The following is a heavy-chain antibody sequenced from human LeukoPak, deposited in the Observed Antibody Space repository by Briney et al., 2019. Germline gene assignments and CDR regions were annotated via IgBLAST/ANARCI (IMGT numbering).Heavy chain of an antibody. V-gene: IGHV5-51*01. CDR3: ASQNLSYAYDV. Sequence: GESLKISCKGSGYSFTSYWIGWVRQLPGKGLEWLGIIYPGDSDTRYSPSFQGQVTISADKSISTAYLQWSSLKASDTAMYYCASQNLSYAYDVWGQGTLVTVSS. J-gene: IGHJ4*02. CDR1: GYSFTSYW. CDR2: IYPGDSDT. D-gene: IGHD5-18*01.